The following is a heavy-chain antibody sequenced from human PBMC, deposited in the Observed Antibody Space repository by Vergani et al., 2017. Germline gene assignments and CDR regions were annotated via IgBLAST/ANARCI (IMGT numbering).Heavy chain of an antibody. CDR1: GFTFSSYW. V-gene: IGHV5-10-1*01. Sequence: EVQLVESGGGLVQPGGSLRLSCAASGFTFSSYWISWVRQMPGKGLEWMGRIDPSDSYTNYSPSFQGHVTISADKSISTAYLQWSSLKASDTAMYYCATGSSIAVRRAGWFDPWGQGTLVTVSS. CDR3: ATGSSIAVRRAGWFDP. D-gene: IGHD6-6*01. J-gene: IGHJ5*02. CDR2: IDPSDSYT.